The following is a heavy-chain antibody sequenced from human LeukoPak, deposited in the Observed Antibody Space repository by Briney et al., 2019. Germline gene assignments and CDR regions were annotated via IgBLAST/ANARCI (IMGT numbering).Heavy chain of an antibody. J-gene: IGHJ4*02. CDR2: IHHTGST. CDR1: GYSISRGYY. D-gene: IGHD3-10*01. CDR3: ARAGWIITSGIDY. V-gene: IGHV4-38-2*01. Sequence: PSETLSLTCGVSGYSISRGYYWAWIRPPPGKGLEWIGTIHHTGSTYYTPSLGSRVTISVDTSKNEFSLNLNSVTAADTAVYYCARAGWIITSGIDYWGQGALVTVSS.